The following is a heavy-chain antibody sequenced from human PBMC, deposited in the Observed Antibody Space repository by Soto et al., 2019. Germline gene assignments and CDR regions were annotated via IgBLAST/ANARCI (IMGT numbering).Heavy chain of an antibody. V-gene: IGHV1-69*01. J-gene: IGHJ6*02. CDR2: IIPISGTA. CDR3: ARSQGSSTSLEIYDYYYYGMDV. D-gene: IGHD2-2*01. Sequence: QVQLVQSGAEVTKPGSSVKVSCKASGGTFSSYAISWVRQAPGQGLEWMGGIIPISGTANYAQKFQGRVTITADEFTSTAYMELSSLRSEDTAVYYCARSQGSSTSLEIYDYYYYGMDVWGQGTTVTVSS. CDR1: GGTFSSYA.